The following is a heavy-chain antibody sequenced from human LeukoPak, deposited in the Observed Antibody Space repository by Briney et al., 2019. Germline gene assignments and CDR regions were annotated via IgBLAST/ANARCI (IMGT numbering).Heavy chain of an antibody. V-gene: IGHV3-30*02. CDR3: AKDLEVVPAAIVDY. CDR1: GFTFSSYG. J-gene: IGHJ4*02. Sequence: GGSLRLSCAASGFTFSSYGMHWVRQAPGKGLEWVAFIRYDGSNKYYADSVKGRFTISRDNSKNTLYLQMNSLRAEDTAVYYCAKDLEVVPAAIVDYWGQGTLVTVSS. CDR2: IRYDGSNK. D-gene: IGHD2-2*01.